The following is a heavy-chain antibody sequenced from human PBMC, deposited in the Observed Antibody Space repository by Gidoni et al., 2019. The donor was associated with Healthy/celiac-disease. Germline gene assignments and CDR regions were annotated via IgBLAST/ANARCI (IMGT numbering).Heavy chain of an antibody. CDR3: ARESVEMATIPDY. D-gene: IGHD5-12*01. J-gene: IGHJ4*02. V-gene: IGHV4-61*01. Sequence: QVQLQESGPGLVKPSETLSLTCTVSGGSVSSGSYYWSWIRQPPGKGLEWIGYIYYSGRTNYNPSLKSRVTISVDTSKNQFSLKLSSVTAADTAVYYCARESVEMATIPDYWGQGTLVTVSS. CDR2: IYYSGRT. CDR1: GGSVSSGSYY.